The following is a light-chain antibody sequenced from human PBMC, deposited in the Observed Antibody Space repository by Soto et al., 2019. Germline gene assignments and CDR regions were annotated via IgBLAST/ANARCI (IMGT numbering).Light chain of an antibody. V-gene: IGLV2-14*01. CDR1: SSDIGGYDY. J-gene: IGLJ1*01. CDR3: NSYTTSSSLYV. Sequence: QSALTQPASVSGSPGQSITISCTGTSSDIGGYDYVSWYQQYPGKAPKLMIYDVSNRPSGVSDRFSGSKSANTASLTISGLQAEDEADYYCNSYTTSSSLYVFGTGTKDTVL. CDR2: DVS.